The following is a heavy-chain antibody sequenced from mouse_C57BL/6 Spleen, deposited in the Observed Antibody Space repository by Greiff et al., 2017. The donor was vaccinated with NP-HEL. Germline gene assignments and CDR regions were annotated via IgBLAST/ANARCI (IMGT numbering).Heavy chain of an antibody. CDR1: GYTFTSYW. CDR3: ARSPIYYGSSYWYFDV. V-gene: IGHV1-55*01. CDR2: IYPGSGST. D-gene: IGHD1-1*01. J-gene: IGHJ1*03. Sequence: QVQLQQPGAELVKPGASVKMSCKASGYTFTSYWITWVKQRPGQGLEWIGDIYPGSGSTNYNEKFKSKATLTVDTASSTAYMQLSSLTSEDSAVYYCARSPIYYGSSYWYFDVWGTGTTVTVSS.